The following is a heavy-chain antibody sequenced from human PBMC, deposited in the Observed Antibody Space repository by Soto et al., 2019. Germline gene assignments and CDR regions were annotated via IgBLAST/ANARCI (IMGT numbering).Heavy chain of an antibody. D-gene: IGHD3-16*01. Sequence: EVQLLESGGGLVQPGGSLRLSCAASGFTFGSYAMNWLRQAPGRGLECVSFISGSGRTTYYADSVKGRFTVSRDNSKNTLYLQMNSLRAEDTALYYCAKFRGPSSSYYSMEVWGKGTTVTVSS. CDR2: ISGSGRTT. CDR3: AKFRGPSSSYYSMEV. V-gene: IGHV3-23*01. CDR1: GFTFGSYA. J-gene: IGHJ6*03.